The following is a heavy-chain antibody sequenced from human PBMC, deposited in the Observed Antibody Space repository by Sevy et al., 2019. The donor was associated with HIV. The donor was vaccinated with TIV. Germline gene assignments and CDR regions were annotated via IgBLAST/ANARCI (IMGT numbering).Heavy chain of an antibody. V-gene: IGHV1-69*13. D-gene: IGHD3-22*01. Sequence: ASVKVSCKASGGTFSSYAISWVRQAPGQGLEWMGGIIPIFGTANYAQKFQGRVTITADESTSTAYMELSSLRSEDTAVYYCARRSPYYYDSSGYYLNDAFDIWGQGTMVTVSS. CDR2: IIPIFGTA. J-gene: IGHJ3*02. CDR1: GGTFSSYA. CDR3: ARRSPYYYDSSGYYLNDAFDI.